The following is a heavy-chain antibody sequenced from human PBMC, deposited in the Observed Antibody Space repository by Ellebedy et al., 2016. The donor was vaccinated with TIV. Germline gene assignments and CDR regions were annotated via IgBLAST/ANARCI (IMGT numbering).Heavy chain of an antibody. J-gene: IGHJ4*02. V-gene: IGHV5-51*01. CDR1: GYSFTSYW. Sequence: GESLKISCKGSGYSFTSYWIGWVRQMPGKGLEWMGIIYPGDSDTRYSPSFQGQVTISADKSISTAYLQWSSLKASDTAIYYCARHTYGSGSFPGYFDNWGQGTLVTVSS. CDR2: IYPGDSDT. CDR3: ARHTYGSGSFPGYFDN. D-gene: IGHD3-10*01.